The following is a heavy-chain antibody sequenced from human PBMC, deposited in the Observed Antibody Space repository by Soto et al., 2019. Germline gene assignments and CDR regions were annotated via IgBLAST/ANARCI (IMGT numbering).Heavy chain of an antibody. J-gene: IGHJ6*03. V-gene: IGHV3-53*04. CDR3: ARVPDIVVVPAAMGFMDV. D-gene: IGHD2-2*01. CDR2: IYSGGST. Sequence: GGSLSLSCAASGFTVSSNYMSWVRQAPGKGLEWVSVIYSGGSTYYADSVKGRFTISRHNSKNTLYLQMNSLRAEDTAVYYCARVPDIVVVPAAMGFMDVWGKGTTVTVSS. CDR1: GFTVSSNY.